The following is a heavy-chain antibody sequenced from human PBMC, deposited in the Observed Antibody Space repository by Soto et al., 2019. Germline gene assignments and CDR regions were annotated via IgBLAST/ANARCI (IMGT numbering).Heavy chain of an antibody. CDR2: IIPILGIA. CDR3: AKTHSGYDQPDWFDP. CDR1: GGTFSSYT. V-gene: IGHV1-69*02. J-gene: IGHJ5*02. Sequence: GASVKVSCKASGGTFSSYTISWVRQAPGQGLEWMGRIIPILGIANYAQKFQGRVTITADKSTSTAYMELSSLRSEDTAVYYCAKTHSGYDQPDWFDPWGQGTLVTVSS. D-gene: IGHD5-12*01.